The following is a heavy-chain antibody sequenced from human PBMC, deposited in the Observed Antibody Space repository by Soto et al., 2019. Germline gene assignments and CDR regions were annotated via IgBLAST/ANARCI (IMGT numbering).Heavy chain of an antibody. CDR3: ARARATIAAAAIFDC. Sequence: PSETLSLTCAVSGGSISTSNWWSWVRQPPGKGLEWIGEVYRTGSTNYNPSLESRLTISVDKSKNQFSLKLISVTAADTAVYYCARARATIAAAAIFDCWGQGTLVTVSS. D-gene: IGHD6-13*01. CDR1: GGSISTSNW. J-gene: IGHJ4*02. V-gene: IGHV4-4*02. CDR2: VYRTGST.